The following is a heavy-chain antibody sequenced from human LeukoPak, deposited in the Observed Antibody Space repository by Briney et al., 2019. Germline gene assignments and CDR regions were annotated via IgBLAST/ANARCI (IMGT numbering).Heavy chain of an antibody. J-gene: IGHJ4*02. Sequence: SQTLSLTCTVSGGSISSGDYYWSWIRQPPGKGLEWIGYIYYSGSTYYNPSLKSRVTISVDTSKNQFSLQLNSVTPEDTAVYYCARGGGRFDFWGQGTLVTVSS. CDR3: ARGGGRFDF. V-gene: IGHV4-30-4*01. D-gene: IGHD3-16*01. CDR2: IYYSGST. CDR1: GGSISSGDYY.